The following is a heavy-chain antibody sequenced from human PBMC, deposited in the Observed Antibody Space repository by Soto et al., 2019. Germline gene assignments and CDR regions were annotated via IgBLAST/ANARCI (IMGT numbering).Heavy chain of an antibody. J-gene: IGHJ4*02. CDR1: GFTFSNNW. V-gene: IGHV3-74*01. CDR2: INSDGSSR. Sequence: EVRLVESGGGLVQPGGSLRLSCAASGFTFSNNWMHWVRRIPGKGPVWVSRINSDGSSRDYADSVEGRFTISGDSAKNTVYLQMNGLRVGDTAVYYCARAPEQRPIDYWGQGTLVTVSS. D-gene: IGHD6-25*01. CDR3: ARAPEQRPIDY.